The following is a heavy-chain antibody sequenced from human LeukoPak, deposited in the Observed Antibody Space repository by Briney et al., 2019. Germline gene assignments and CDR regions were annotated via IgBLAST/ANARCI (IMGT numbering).Heavy chain of an antibody. Sequence: GRSLRLSCAASGFTFSSYAMSWVRQAPGKGLEWVSAISGSGGSTYYADSVKGRFTISRDNSKNTLYLQMNSLRAEDTAVYYCAKDRTIFGSGSVQWFDPWGQGTLVTVSS. J-gene: IGHJ5*02. CDR3: AKDRTIFGSGSVQWFDP. CDR2: ISGSGGST. V-gene: IGHV3-23*01. D-gene: IGHD3-3*01. CDR1: GFTFSSYA.